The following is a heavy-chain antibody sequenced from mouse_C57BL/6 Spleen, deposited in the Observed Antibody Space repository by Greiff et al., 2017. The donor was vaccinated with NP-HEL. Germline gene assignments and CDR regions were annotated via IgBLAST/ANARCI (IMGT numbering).Heavy chain of an antibody. CDR3: ARDPDYYGSKDWYFDV. D-gene: IGHD1-1*01. CDR2: ISDGGSYT. V-gene: IGHV5-4*01. J-gene: IGHJ1*03. Sequence: EVQGVESGGGLVKPGGSLKLSCAASGFTFSSYAMSWVRQTPEKRLEWVATISDGGSYTYYPDNVKGRFTISRDNAKNNLYLQMSHLKSEDTAMYYCARDPDYYGSKDWYFDVWGTGTTVTVSS. CDR1: GFTFSSYA.